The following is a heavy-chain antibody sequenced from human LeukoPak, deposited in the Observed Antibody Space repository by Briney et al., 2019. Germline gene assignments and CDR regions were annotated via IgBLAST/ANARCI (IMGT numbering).Heavy chain of an antibody. CDR2: INHSGST. CDR1: GGSFSGYY. V-gene: IGHV4-34*01. J-gene: IGHJ5*02. Sequence: PSETLSLTCAVYGGSFSGYYWSWIRQPPGKGLEWIGEINHSGSTNYNLSLKSRVTISVDTSKNQFSLKLSSVTAADTAVYYCARGRAAWGQGTLVTVSS. CDR3: ARGRAA.